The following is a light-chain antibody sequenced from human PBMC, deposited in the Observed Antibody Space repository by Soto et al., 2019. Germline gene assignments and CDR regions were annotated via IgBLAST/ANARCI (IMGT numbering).Light chain of an antibody. Sequence: EIVMTQSPATLSVSPGERATLSCTASHYIYSNVAWFQQRPGQAPRLLIYRASTRATGTPARFSGSGSGTEFTLTHPSLQSEDFALYYCHQYHNLWTFGQGTEVEIK. J-gene: IGKJ1*01. V-gene: IGKV3-15*01. CDR3: HQYHNLWT. CDR1: HYIYSN. CDR2: RAS.